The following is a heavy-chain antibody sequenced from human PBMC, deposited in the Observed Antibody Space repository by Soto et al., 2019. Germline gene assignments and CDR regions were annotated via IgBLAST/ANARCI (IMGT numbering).Heavy chain of an antibody. Sequence: EVQLLESGGVLVQPGGSLRLSCAASGFTFSTYAMTWVRQAPGKGLEWVSSISGSGGRTYYADSVKGRFTISRDNSKNTLSLQTNSLRAEDTAVYYCAKAGDYHGSESYFPLDYWGQGTLVTVSS. CDR3: AKAGDYHGSESYFPLDY. CDR2: ISGSGGRT. D-gene: IGHD3-10*01. CDR1: GFTFSTYA. V-gene: IGHV3-23*01. J-gene: IGHJ4*02.